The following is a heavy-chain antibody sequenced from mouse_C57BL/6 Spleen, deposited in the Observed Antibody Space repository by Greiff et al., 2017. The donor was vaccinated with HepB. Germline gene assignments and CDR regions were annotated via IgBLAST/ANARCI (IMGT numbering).Heavy chain of an antibody. CDR3: ARTYYSNPMDY. V-gene: IGHV1-42*01. CDR2: INPSTGGT. D-gene: IGHD2-5*01. Sequence: VQLQQSGPELVKPGASVKISCKASGYSFTGYYMNWVKQSPEKSLEWIGEINPSTGGTTYNQKFKDKATLTVDKSSSTAYMQLKSLTSEDSAVYYCARTYYSNPMDYWGQGTSGTVSS. J-gene: IGHJ4*01. CDR1: GYSFTGYY.